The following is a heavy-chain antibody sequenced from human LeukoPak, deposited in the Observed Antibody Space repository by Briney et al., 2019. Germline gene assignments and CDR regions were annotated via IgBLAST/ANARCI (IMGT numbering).Heavy chain of an antibody. J-gene: IGHJ4*02. D-gene: IGHD3-22*01. CDR3: ARVGVGGEYYDSSGYYN. CDR1: GYTFNSYD. V-gene: IGHV1-8*01. CDR2: MNPNSGNT. Sequence: ASVKVSCKASGYTFNSYDINWVRQATGQGLEWMGWMNPNSGNTGYAQKFQGRVTMTRNTSISTAYMELSSLRSEDTAVYYCARVGVGGEYYDSSGYYNWGQGTLVTVSS.